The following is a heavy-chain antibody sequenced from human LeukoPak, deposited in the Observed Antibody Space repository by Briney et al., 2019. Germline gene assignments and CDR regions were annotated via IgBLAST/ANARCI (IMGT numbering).Heavy chain of an antibody. CDR3: ARSWTRRSSFDY. D-gene: IGHD6-6*01. CDR1: GYTFTSYD. Sequence: ASVKVSCKASGYTFTSYDINWVRQATGQGLEWMGWMNPNSGNTGYAQKFQGRVTITRNTSISTAYMELSSLRSEDTAVYYCARSWTRRSSFDYWGQGTLVTVSS. J-gene: IGHJ4*02. V-gene: IGHV1-8*03. CDR2: MNPNSGNT.